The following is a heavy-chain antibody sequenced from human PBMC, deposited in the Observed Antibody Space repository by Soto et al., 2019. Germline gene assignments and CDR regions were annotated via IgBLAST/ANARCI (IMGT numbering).Heavy chain of an antibody. CDR1: GFTFDDYA. J-gene: IGHJ4*02. CDR3: AKDRGIASAAVDY. V-gene: IGHV3-9*01. D-gene: IGHD6-13*01. Sequence: GGSLRLSCAASGFTFDDYAMHWVRQAPGKGLEWVSGISWNSGSIGYADSVKGRFTISRDNAKNSLYLQMNSLRAEDTALYYCAKDRGIASAAVDYWGQGTLVTVS. CDR2: ISWNSGSI.